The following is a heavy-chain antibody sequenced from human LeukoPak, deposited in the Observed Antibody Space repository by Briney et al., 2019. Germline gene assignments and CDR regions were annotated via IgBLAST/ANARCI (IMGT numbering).Heavy chain of an antibody. Sequence: GGSLRLSCAASGFTFSTYGTHWVRQAPGKGLEWVAVIWYDGSNKYYADSVKGRFTISRDNSKNTLYLQMNSLRAEDTAVYYCARGREGAWDVDYWGQGTLVTVSS. D-gene: IGHD1-26*01. CDR3: ARGREGAWDVDY. CDR1: GFTFSTYG. V-gene: IGHV3-33*01. J-gene: IGHJ4*02. CDR2: IWYDGSNK.